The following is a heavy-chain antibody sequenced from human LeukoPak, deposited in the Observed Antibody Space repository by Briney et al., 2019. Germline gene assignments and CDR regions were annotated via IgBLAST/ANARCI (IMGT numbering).Heavy chain of an antibody. CDR2: ISYNGTT. D-gene: IGHD3-10*01. V-gene: IGHV4-39*07. CDR1: GGSISSSTYF. J-gene: IGHJ4*02. Sequence: KSSETLSLTCIVSGGSISSSTYFWGWIRQPPGKGLEWIGIISYNGTTYYNPSLKRRVTISVDTSKNQFSLKLSSVTAADTAVYYCARLSRITMVRGPLKSLYYFDYWGQGTLVTVSS. CDR3: ARLSRITMVRGPLKSLYYFDY.